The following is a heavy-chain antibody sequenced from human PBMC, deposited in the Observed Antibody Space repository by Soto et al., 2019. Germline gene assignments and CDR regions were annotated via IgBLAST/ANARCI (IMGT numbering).Heavy chain of an antibody. Sequence: EVQLLESGGGLVQPGGSLRLSCAASGFTFSSYAMSWVRQAPGKGLEWVSAISGSGGSTYYADSVKGRFTISRDNSKNTLYPQMKSLRAEDTAVYYCAKDEVGAVYYYYSGMDVWGQGTTVTVSS. CDR1: GFTFSSYA. CDR2: ISGSGGST. D-gene: IGHD1-26*01. J-gene: IGHJ6*02. CDR3: AKDEVGAVYYYYSGMDV. V-gene: IGHV3-23*01.